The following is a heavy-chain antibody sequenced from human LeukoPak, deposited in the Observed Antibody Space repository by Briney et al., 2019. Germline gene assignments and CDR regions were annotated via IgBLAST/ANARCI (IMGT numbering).Heavy chain of an antibody. J-gene: IGHJ4*02. D-gene: IGHD3-22*01. CDR2: IRFDGTSK. Sequence: GGSLRLSCAASGFTFSNFGMHWVRQAPGKGLEWVAFIRFDGTSKFYADSVKARFTISRDNSQNTVSLQLNNLRIEDTALYYCARDGYDSSGSTQSGPDYWGQGTLVTVSS. CDR1: GFTFSNFG. V-gene: IGHV3-30*02. CDR3: ARDGYDSSGSTQSGPDY.